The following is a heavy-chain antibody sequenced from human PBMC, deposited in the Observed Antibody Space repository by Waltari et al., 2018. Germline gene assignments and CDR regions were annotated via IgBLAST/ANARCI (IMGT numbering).Heavy chain of an antibody. J-gene: IGHJ6*02. D-gene: IGHD4-17*01. V-gene: IGHV5-51*01. CDR2: IHPCDSDT. CDR3: SRRGSRGDYVRDYYYYGMDV. CDR1: GYSFTSYW. Sequence: EVQLVQSGAEVKKPGESLKISCKGSGYSFTSYWIGWVRQRTGKGLEWMGIIHPCDSDTRDSPSFQGKVTISADKSISTAYLQWSSLKASDTAMYYCSRRGSRGDYVRDYYYYGMDVWGQGTTVTVSS.